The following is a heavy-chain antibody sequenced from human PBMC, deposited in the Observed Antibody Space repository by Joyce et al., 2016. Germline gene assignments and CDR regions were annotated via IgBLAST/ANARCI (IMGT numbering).Heavy chain of an antibody. CDR2: ISPFSNNT. V-gene: IGHV1-18*01. J-gene: IGHJ4*02. CDR1: GYSFTYYG. D-gene: IGHD3-16*01. Sequence: QVQLVQSGPELTRPGASMRVSCKTSGYSFTYYGISWVRQVPGQGLEWLAWISPFSNNTNFAPRFQGRVSMTTDTSTTTAYMELRSLKPDDTAVYYCARDREAYLDSWGQGTLVTVSS. CDR3: ARDREAYLDS.